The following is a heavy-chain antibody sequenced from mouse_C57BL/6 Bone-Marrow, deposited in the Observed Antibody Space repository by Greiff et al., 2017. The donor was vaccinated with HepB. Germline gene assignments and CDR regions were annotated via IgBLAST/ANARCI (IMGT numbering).Heavy chain of an antibody. D-gene: IGHD2-1*01. V-gene: IGHV1-55*01. CDR3: ARKGIYYGNSYWYFDV. CDR1: GYTFTSYW. CDR2: IYPGSGST. Sequence: QVQLQQPGAELVKPGASVKMSCKASGYTFTSYWITWVKQRPGQGLEWIGDIYPGSGSTNYNEKFKSKATLTVDTSSSTAYMQLSSLTSEDSAVYYCARKGIYYGNSYWYFDVWGTGTTVTVSS. J-gene: IGHJ1*03.